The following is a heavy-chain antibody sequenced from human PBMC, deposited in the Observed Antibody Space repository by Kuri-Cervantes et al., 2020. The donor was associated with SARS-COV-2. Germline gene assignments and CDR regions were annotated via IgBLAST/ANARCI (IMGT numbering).Heavy chain of an antibody. D-gene: IGHD6-6*01. J-gene: IGHJ6*04. CDR2: IRYGGSNK. CDR1: GFTFSSYA. CDR3: ARVVYSSYPGGLRV. V-gene: IGHV3-30*02. Sequence: GGSLRLSCAASGFTFSSYAMSWVRQAPGKGLEWVAFIRYGGSNKYYADSVKGRFTISRDNSRNTLYLQMNSLRAEDTAVYYCARVVYSSYPGGLRVWGKGTTVTVSS.